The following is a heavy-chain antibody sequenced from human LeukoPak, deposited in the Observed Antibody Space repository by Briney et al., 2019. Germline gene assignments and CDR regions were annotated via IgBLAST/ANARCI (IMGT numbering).Heavy chain of an antibody. D-gene: IGHD5-18*01. CDR1: GYTFTGYF. V-gene: IGHV1-2*02. CDR3: AREGADTYGEADY. J-gene: IGHJ4*02. Sequence: ASVKVSCKASGYTFTGYFMHWLRQAPGEGLEWMGWINPNSANTNYAQKFKGRVTMTRDTSTNTAYMEVNRLTSDDTAVYYCAREGADTYGEADYWGLGTLVTVSS. CDR2: INPNSANT.